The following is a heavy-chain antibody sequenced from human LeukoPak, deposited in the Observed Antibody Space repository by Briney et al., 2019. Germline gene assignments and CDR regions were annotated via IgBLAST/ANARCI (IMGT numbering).Heavy chain of an antibody. Sequence: ASVKVSCNVSGYTLPESSMHLVRQAPGKGLEWMGGFDPEDGETIYAQKFQGRVTMTEDTSTDTAYMELSSLRSEDTAVYYCAINTKWTFFDYWGQGTLVTVSS. V-gene: IGHV1-24*01. CDR2: FDPEDGET. CDR3: AINTKWTFFDY. D-gene: IGHD2-8*01. CDR1: GYTLPESS. J-gene: IGHJ4*02.